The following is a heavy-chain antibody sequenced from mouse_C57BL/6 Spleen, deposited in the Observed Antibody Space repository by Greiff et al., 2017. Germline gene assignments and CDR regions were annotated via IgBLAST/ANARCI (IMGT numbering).Heavy chain of an antibody. CDR3: ARGDFYYGSIFYY. V-gene: IGHV3-6*01. CDR2: ISYDGSN. J-gene: IGHJ2*01. Sequence: VKLQESGPGLVKPSQSLSLTCSVTGYSITSGYYWNWIRQFPGNNLEWMGYISYDGSNNSNPSLKNRISITRDTSKHQFFLKLNSVTTEDTATYYCARGDFYYGSIFYYWRQGTTLTVSS. CDR1: GYSITSGYY. D-gene: IGHD1-1*01.